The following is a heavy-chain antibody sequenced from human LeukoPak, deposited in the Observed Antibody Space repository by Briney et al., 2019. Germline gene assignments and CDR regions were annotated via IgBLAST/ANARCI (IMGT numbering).Heavy chain of an antibody. CDR1: GFSFRTYA. CDR3: AREYDSSWPS. V-gene: IGHV3-23*01. D-gene: IGHD3-22*01. CDR2: ISDNSGRI. Sequence: GGSLRLSCAASGFSFRTYAMSWVRQAPGKGLEWVSAISDNSGRIYYADSVKGRFTISRDNSKSTLFMQMNSLRAEDTAVYYCAREYDSSWPSWGQGTLVTVSS. J-gene: IGHJ5*02.